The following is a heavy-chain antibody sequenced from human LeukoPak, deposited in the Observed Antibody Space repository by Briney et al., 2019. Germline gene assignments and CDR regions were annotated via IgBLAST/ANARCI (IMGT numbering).Heavy chain of an antibody. Sequence: RASETLSLTCTVSGGSISSYYWSWIRQPPGKGLEWIGYIYYSGSTNYNPSLKSRVTISVDTSKNQFSQKLSSVTAADTAVYYCARGGYCSSTSCYTRWFDPWGRGTLVTVSS. D-gene: IGHD2-2*02. V-gene: IGHV4-59*01. CDR3: ARGGYCSSTSCYTRWFDP. CDR1: GGSISSYY. CDR2: IYYSGST. J-gene: IGHJ5*02.